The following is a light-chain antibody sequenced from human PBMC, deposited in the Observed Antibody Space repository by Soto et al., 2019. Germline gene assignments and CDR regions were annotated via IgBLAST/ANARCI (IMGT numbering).Light chain of an antibody. CDR2: DVT. V-gene: IGLV2-8*01. CDR3: KCYAGGNNWV. Sequence: QSALTQPPSASGSPGQSVTISCTGTSNDIGTHGYVSWYQQHAGKAPKLIIYDVTQRPSGVPDRFSGSKSGNTASLTVSGLQAADEADYYCKCYAGGNNWVFGRGTKLTVL. J-gene: IGLJ3*02. CDR1: SNDIGTHGY.